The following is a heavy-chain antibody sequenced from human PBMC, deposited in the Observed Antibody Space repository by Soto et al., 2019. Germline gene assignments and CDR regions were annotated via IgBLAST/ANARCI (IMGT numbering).Heavy chain of an antibody. J-gene: IGHJ4*01. D-gene: IGHD6-19*01. CDR3: ARDNSGWAIDY. CDR1: GYSFTSYN. V-gene: IGHV1-46*01. CDR2: ISPSGT. Sequence: ASVKVSCKASGYSFTSYNMHWVRQAPGQGLEWMGIISPSGTTYAQNLQGRVTMTRDTSTSTVYMELSSLRSDDTAVYYCARDNSGWAIDYWGQ.